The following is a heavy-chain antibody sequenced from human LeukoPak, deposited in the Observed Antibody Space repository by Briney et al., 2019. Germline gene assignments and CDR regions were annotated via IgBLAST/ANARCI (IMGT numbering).Heavy chain of an antibody. Sequence: GGSLRLSCAASGFTFSSYGMHWVRQAPGKGLEWVAFIRYDGSNKYYADSAKGRFTISRDNSKNTLYLQMNSLRAEDTAVYYCAKVDDSSGYDFDYWGQGTLVTVPS. CDR1: GFTFSSYG. J-gene: IGHJ4*02. CDR3: AKVDDSSGYDFDY. D-gene: IGHD3-22*01. CDR2: IRYDGSNK. V-gene: IGHV3-30*02.